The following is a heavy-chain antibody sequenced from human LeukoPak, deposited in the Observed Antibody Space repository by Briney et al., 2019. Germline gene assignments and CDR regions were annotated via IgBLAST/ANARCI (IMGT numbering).Heavy chain of an antibody. J-gene: IGHJ5*02. CDR1: GFTFSNYA. CDR3: AKWGDFDVLTGYYVLDV. D-gene: IGHD3-9*01. V-gene: IGHV3-23*01. CDR2: ITGSGGNT. Sequence: GASLRLSCAVSGFTFSNYAMSWVRQAPGKGLEWVSAITGSGGNTYYADSVKGRFTISRDNSKNTLYLQMNSLRDEDTAVYYCAKWGDFDVLTGYYVLDVWGQGSLVTVSS.